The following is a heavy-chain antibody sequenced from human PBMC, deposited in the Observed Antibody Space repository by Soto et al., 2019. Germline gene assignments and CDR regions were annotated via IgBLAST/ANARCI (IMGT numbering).Heavy chain of an antibody. V-gene: IGHV3-23*01. Sequence: EVQLLESGGGLVQPGGSLRLSCAASGSTFSSYAMSWVLQAPGKGLEWVSAISGSGGSTYYADSVKGRFTISRDNSKNTLYLQMNSLRAEDTAVYYCAKVGIYTAMVYYFDYWGQGTLVTVSS. CDR1: GSTFSSYA. CDR2: ISGSGGST. J-gene: IGHJ4*02. CDR3: AKVGIYTAMVYYFDY. D-gene: IGHD5-18*01.